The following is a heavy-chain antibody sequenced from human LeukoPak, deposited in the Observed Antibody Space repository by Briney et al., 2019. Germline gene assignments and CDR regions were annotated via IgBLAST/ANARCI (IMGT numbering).Heavy chain of an antibody. J-gene: IGHJ5*02. Sequence: SETLSLTCAVYGGSFSGYYWSWIRQPPGKGLEWIGEINHSRSTNYNPSLKSRVTISVDTSKNQFSLKLTSVTAADTAVYYCASRDCSSTSCHEGYNWFDPWGQGILVSVSS. CDR3: ASRDCSSTSCHEGYNWFDP. CDR1: GGSFSGYY. D-gene: IGHD2-2*01. CDR2: INHSRST. V-gene: IGHV4-34*01.